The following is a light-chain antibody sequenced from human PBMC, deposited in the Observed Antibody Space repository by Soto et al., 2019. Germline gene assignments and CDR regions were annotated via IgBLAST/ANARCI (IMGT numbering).Light chain of an antibody. CDR3: QQSHPLPLT. V-gene: IGKV1-39*01. Sequence: DIQMTQSPSPPSASVGDRVTVTCRASQSISRYLNWYQQKPGNAPKLLIYAASNLQSGVPSRFSGSGSGTDFTLTISSLHPEDFATYFCQQSHPLPLTFGGGTKLDIK. J-gene: IGKJ4*01. CDR2: AAS. CDR1: QSISRY.